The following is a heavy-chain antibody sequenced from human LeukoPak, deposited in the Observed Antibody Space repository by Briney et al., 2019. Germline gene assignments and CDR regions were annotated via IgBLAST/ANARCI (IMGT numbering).Heavy chain of an antibody. J-gene: IGHJ4*02. CDR3: AKLTDGYNIEGY. Sequence: GGSLRLSCAASGFTFSSYAMSWVRQAPGKGLEWVSAISGSGGSTYYADPVKGRFTISRDNSKNTLYLQMNSLRAEDTAVYYCAKLTDGYNIEGYWGQGTLVTVSS. V-gene: IGHV3-23*01. D-gene: IGHD5-24*01. CDR1: GFTFSSYA. CDR2: ISGSGGST.